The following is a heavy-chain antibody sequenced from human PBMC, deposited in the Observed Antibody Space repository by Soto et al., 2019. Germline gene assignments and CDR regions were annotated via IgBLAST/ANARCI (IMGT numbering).Heavy chain of an antibody. CDR2: MNPNSGNT. CDR1: GYTFTSYD. J-gene: IGHJ4*02. CDR3: ARRPALGYCSGGSCYTVVLFDY. D-gene: IGHD2-15*01. Sequence: ASVKVSCKASGYTFTSYDINWVRQATGQGLEWMGWMNPNSGNTGYAQKFQGRVTMTRNTSISTAYMELSSLRSEDTAVYYCARRPALGYCSGGSCYTVVLFDYWGQGTLVTVSS. V-gene: IGHV1-8*01.